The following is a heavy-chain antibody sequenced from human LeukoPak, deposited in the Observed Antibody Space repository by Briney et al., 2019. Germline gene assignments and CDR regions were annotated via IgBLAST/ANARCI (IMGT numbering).Heavy chain of an antibody. Sequence: GASVKVSCKASGYTFTGYYMHWVRQAPGQGLEWMGWINPNSGGTNYAQKFQGWVTMTRDTSISTAYMELSRLRSDDTAVYYCARGPSSGSFPLPGGGDYWGQGTLVTVSS. CDR2: INPNSGGT. V-gene: IGHV1-2*04. D-gene: IGHD1-26*01. CDR3: ARGPSSGSFPLPGGGDY. CDR1: GYTFTGYY. J-gene: IGHJ4*02.